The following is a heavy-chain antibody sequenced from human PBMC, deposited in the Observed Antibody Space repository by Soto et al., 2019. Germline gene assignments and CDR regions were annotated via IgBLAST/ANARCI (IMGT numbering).Heavy chain of an antibody. Sequence: QVQLVQSGAEVKKPGSSVKVSCKASGGTFSSYAISWVRQAPGQGLKWMGGIIPIFGTANYAQKFQGRVTITADESTSTAYMELSSLRSEDTAVYYCATRDVDIVATMDYYGMDVWGQGTTVTVSS. V-gene: IGHV1-69*01. CDR2: IIPIFGTA. CDR3: ATRDVDIVATMDYYGMDV. D-gene: IGHD5-12*01. CDR1: GGTFSSYA. J-gene: IGHJ6*02.